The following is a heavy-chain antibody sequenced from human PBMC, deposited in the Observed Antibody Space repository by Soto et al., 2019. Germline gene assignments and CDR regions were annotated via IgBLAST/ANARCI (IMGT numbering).Heavy chain of an antibody. J-gene: IGHJ4*02. D-gene: IGHD1-26*01. CDR2: ISGSGGST. CDR3: AKDGGSVGARPSEFDY. Sequence: GGPLSLSGQASEFTFSGNPMSWVRQAPGGGLEWVSAISGSGGSTYYADSVKGRFTISGDNSKNTLYLQMNSLRAEDTAVYYCAKDGGSVGARPSEFDYWGQGTLVTVSS. CDR1: EFTFSGNP. V-gene: IGHV3-23*01.